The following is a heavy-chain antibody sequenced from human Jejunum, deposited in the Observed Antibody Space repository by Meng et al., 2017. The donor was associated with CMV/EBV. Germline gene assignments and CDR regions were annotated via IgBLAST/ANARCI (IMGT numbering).Heavy chain of an antibody. CDR2: TYYRTKWYH. D-gene: IGHD3-22*01. Sequence: AAWTWVRLSPSRGLEWLGRTYYRTKWYHDYATSVKSRLTITPDTSRSQLFLQLNSVTPEHTAVYYCARERYDSSGYIRTYSMGVWGQGTTVTVSS. V-gene: IGHV6-1*01. CDR1: AA. J-gene: IGHJ6*02. CDR3: ARERYDSSGYIRTYSMGV.